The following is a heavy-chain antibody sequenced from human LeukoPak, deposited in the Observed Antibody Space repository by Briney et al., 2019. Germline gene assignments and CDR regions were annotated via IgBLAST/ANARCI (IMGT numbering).Heavy chain of an antibody. CDR3: ARGGSLAAAPHRYYFDY. CDR2: INPSGGST. J-gene: IGHJ4*02. Sequence: ASVKVSCKASGYTFTSYYMHWVRQAPGQGLEWMGIINPSGGSTTYAQKFQGRVTMTRDTSTSTVYMELSSLRSEDTAVFYCARGGSLAAAPHRYYFDYWGQGTPATVSS. CDR1: GYTFTSYY. D-gene: IGHD6-19*01. V-gene: IGHV1-46*01.